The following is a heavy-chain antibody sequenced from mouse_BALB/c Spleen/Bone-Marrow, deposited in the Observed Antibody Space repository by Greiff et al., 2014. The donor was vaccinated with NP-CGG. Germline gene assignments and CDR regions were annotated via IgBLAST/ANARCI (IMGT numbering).Heavy chain of an antibody. Sequence: VQLQQSGGGLVKPGGSLKLSCAASGFTFSDYYMYWVRQTPEKRLEWVATISDGGSYTYYPASVKGRFTISRDNAKNNLYLQLSSLKSEDTAMYYCARGPHDDDMDYWGQGTSVTVSS. CDR3: ARGPHDDDMDY. CDR2: ISDGGSYT. D-gene: IGHD2-3*01. V-gene: IGHV5-4*02. J-gene: IGHJ4*01. CDR1: GFTFSDYY.